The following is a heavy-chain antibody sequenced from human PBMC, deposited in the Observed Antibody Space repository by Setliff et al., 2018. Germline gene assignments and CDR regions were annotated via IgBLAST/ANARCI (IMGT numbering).Heavy chain of an antibody. CDR2: IYSSGST. J-gene: IGHJ4*02. V-gene: IGHV4-59*08. CDR3: TRSSNFWNGYLFDW. Sequence: SETLSLTCTVSGGSISSSYWSWIRRPPGKGLEWIGYIYSSGSTNYNPSLKSRVTISVDTSKNQFSLKMRSVTAADAAIYYCTRSSNFWNGYLFDWWGQGSLVTVSS. D-gene: IGHD3-3*01. CDR1: GGSISSSY.